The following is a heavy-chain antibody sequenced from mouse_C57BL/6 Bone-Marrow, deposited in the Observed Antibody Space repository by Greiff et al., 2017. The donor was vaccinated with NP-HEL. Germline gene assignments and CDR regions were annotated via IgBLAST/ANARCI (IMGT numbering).Heavy chain of an antibody. CDR2: IYYSGPI. CDR3: AQEDYNGSSYGYFDV. CDR1: GISITTGNYR. J-gene: IGHJ1*03. Sequence: EVQRVESGPGLVKPSQTVFLTCTVTGISITTGNYRWSWLRQFPGNKLEWIGYIYYSGPISYNPSLTSRTTITRDTPKNQSFLEMNSLTAEDTATYYWAQEDYNGSSYGYFDVWGTGTTVTVAS. D-gene: IGHD1-1*01. V-gene: IGHV3-5*01.